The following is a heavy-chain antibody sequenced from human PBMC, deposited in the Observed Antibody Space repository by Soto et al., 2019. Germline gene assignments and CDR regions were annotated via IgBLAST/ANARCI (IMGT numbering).Heavy chain of an antibody. V-gene: IGHV3-23*01. CDR3: AKWGAGSKFDF. CDR1: GFTFSIYA. CDR2: IPGSGGST. D-gene: IGHD1-26*01. J-gene: IGHJ4*02. Sequence: GSMRLSCAASGFTFSIYAMSWVRQAPGKGLEWVSAIPGSGGSTYYADSVKGRFAISRDNSKNTLYLQMNSLRAEDTAVYYCAKWGAGSKFDFWGQGTLVTVSS.